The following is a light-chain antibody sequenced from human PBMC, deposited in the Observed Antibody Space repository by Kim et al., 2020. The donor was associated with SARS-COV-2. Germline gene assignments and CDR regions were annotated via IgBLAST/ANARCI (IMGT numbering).Light chain of an antibody. J-gene: IGLJ3*02. CDR1: SLRSYD. CDR2: GKN. V-gene: IGLV3-19*01. CDR3: NSRDNDGKVV. Sequence: VALGQTVTHTCQGDSLRSYDASWYHQKAGQAPVLVIYGKNDRPSGIPDRFSGSRSGNTASLTITGAQAEDAADYYCNSRDNDGKVVFGGGTQLTVL.